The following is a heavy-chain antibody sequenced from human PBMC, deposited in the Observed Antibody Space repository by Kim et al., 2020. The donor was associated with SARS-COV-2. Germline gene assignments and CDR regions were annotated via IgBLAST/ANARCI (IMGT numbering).Heavy chain of an antibody. D-gene: IGHD6-19*01. Sequence: SETLSLTCTVSGGSISSSSYYWGWIRQSPGRGLEWIGSVYYNGNTYYNPSLQSRLTMSVDTSKNQFSLDLSSVTAADTTVYYCAGLIPSGWYCDYWGQGTLVTVSS. CDR1: GGSISSSSYY. CDR2: VYYNGNT. V-gene: IGHV4-39*01. CDR3: AGLIPSGWYCDY. J-gene: IGHJ4*02.